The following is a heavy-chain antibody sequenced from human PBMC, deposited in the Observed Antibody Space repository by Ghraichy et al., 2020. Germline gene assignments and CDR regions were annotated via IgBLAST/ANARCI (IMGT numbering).Heavy chain of an antibody. CDR1: GFTFDDYA. CDR2: ISWNSGSI. D-gene: IGHD7-27*01. CDR3: AKDLHSGDGDY. J-gene: IGHJ4*02. Sequence: SLNISCAASGFTFDDYAMHWVRQAPGKGLEWVSGISWNSGSIGYADSVKGRFTISRDNAKNSLYLQMNSLRAEDTALYYCAKDLHSGDGDYWGQGTLVTVSS. V-gene: IGHV3-9*01.